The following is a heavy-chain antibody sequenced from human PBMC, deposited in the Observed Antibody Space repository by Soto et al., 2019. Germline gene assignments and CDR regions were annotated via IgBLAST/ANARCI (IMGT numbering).Heavy chain of an antibody. V-gene: IGHV5-51*01. CDR3: AREGSGYYSLYYGMDV. D-gene: IGHD3-22*01. CDR1: GYSFTSYW. Sequence: GESLKISCKGSGYSFTSYWIGWVRQMPGKGLEWMGIIYPGDSDTRYSPSFQGQVTISADKSISTAYLQWSSLKASDTAMYYCAREGSGYYSLYYGMDVWGQGTTVTVSS. CDR2: IYPGDSDT. J-gene: IGHJ6*02.